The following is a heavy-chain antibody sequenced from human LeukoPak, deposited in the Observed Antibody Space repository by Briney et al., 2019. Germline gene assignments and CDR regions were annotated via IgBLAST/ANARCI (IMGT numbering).Heavy chain of an antibody. J-gene: IGHJ4*02. CDR1: GFTFSSYA. Sequence: PGGSLRLSCAASGFTFSSYAMSWVRQPPGKGLEWIGSIYYGETTYYAPSLKSRVTISVDTSKNHFSLKLSSVTATDTAVYYCARLRKSDYADYWGQGTLVTVSS. D-gene: IGHD4-17*01. CDR3: ARLRKSDYADY. CDR2: IYYGETT. V-gene: IGHV4-39*02.